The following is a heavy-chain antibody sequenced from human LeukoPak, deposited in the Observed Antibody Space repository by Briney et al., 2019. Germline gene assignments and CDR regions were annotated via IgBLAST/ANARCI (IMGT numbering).Heavy chain of an antibody. J-gene: IGHJ6*02. Sequence: GGSLRLSCAASGFTFSSYAMSWVRQAPGKGLEWVSAISGSGGSTYYADSVKGRFTISRDNAKNTLYLQMNSLRAEDMAVYFCARERPYDMDVWGQGTTVTVSS. CDR3: ARERPYDMDV. CDR2: ISGSGGST. CDR1: GFTFSSYA. V-gene: IGHV3-23*01.